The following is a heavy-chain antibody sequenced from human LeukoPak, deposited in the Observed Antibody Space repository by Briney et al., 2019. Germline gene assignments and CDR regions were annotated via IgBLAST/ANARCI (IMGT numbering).Heavy chain of an antibody. D-gene: IGHD3-10*01. CDR2: ISTYNGNT. CDR3: AIDAELPYGSGRDWFDP. V-gene: IGHV1-18*04. J-gene: IGHJ5*02. Sequence: ASVKVSLEASGYTFTSYGISWVRQPPGQGLEWVGWISTYNGNTNYAHKLPGRVTMTTDRSTSTAYKELRSLRADDTAVYYCAIDAELPYGSGRDWFDPWGQGTLVTVSS. CDR1: GYTFTSYG.